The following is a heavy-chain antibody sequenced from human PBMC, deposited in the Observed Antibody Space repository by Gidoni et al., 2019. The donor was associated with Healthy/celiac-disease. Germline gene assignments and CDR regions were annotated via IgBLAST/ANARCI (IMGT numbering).Heavy chain of an antibody. Sequence: QVHLQESVPRLVKPSQTLSLTCTVSGGPTSSGGYYWSWTRQHPGKGLEWIWYIYYSGSTYYNPYLKSRVTISVDTSKNQFSLKLSSVTAADTAVYYCARAYGDYVWSGFDYWGQGTLVTVSS. V-gene: IGHV4-31*03. CDR2: IYYSGST. J-gene: IGHJ4*02. CDR3: ARAYGDYVWSGFDY. D-gene: IGHD4-17*01. CDR1: GGPTSSGGYY.